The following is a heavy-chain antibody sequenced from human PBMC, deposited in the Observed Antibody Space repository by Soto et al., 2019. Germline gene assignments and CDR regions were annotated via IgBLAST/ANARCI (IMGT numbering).Heavy chain of an antibody. Sequence: PGGSLRLSCAASGFTFSSYAMSWVRQAPGKGLEWVSAISGSGGSTYYADSVKGRFTISRDNSKNTLYLQMNSLRAEDTAVYYCAKDDLDDIFGVATDAFDIWGQGTMVTGSS. CDR1: GFTFSSYA. CDR3: AKDDLDDIFGVATDAFDI. V-gene: IGHV3-23*01. J-gene: IGHJ3*02. D-gene: IGHD3-3*02. CDR2: ISGSGGST.